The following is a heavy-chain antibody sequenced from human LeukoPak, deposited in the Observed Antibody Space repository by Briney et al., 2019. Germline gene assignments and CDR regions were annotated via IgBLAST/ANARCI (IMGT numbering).Heavy chain of an antibody. V-gene: IGHV4-61*08. CDR2: IYYSGST. D-gene: IGHD2-2*01. CDR1: GVSVSSADYY. Sequence: PSETLSLTCTVSGVSVSSADYYWTWIRQPPGKGLEWIEYIYYSGSTNYNPSLKSRVTISVDTSKNQFSLKLSSVTAADTAVYYCAVVGYCSSTSCSGDYWGQGTLVTVSS. J-gene: IGHJ4*02. CDR3: AVVGYCSSTSCSGDY.